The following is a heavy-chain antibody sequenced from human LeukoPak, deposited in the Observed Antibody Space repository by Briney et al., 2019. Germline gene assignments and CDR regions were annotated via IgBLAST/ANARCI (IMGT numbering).Heavy chain of an antibody. CDR1: GFTFGDYA. D-gene: IGHD4-17*01. Sequence: PGRSLRLSCTVSGFTFGDYAVSWVRQAPGKGLEWVGFIRSKAYGGTTDYAASVKGRFTISGDDSKSIAYLQMNSLKTEDTAVYYCTRDLHGDDAFDIWGQGTMVTVSS. CDR2: IRSKAYGGTT. V-gene: IGHV3-49*04. CDR3: TRDLHGDDAFDI. J-gene: IGHJ3*02.